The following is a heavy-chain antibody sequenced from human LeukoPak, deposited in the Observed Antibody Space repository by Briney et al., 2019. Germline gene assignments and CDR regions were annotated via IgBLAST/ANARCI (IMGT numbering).Heavy chain of an antibody. Sequence: GGSLRLSCAASGLTFSSYAMSWVRQAPGKGLEWVSSISSSSSYIYYADSVKGRFTISRDNAKNSLYLQMNSLRAEDTAVYYCARGFDYSSGWYYHIPTLYYYYYYMDVWGKGTTVTISS. J-gene: IGHJ6*03. CDR1: GLTFSSYA. CDR2: ISSSSSYI. D-gene: IGHD6-19*01. V-gene: IGHV3-21*01. CDR3: ARGFDYSSGWYYHIPTLYYYYYYMDV.